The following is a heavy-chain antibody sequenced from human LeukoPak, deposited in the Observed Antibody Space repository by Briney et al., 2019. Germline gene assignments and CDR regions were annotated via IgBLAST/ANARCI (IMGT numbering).Heavy chain of an antibody. CDR2: ISGSGGST. CDR1: GFTFSSYA. Sequence: GGSLRLSCAASGFTFSSYAMSWVRQAPGKGLEWVSAISGSGGSTYYADSVKGRLTISRDNSKNTLYLQMNSLRPEDMALYYCVKGTGGWLSLYYFDHWGHGTLVTVSS. J-gene: IGHJ4*01. CDR3: VKGTGGWLSLYYFDH. D-gene: IGHD3/OR15-3a*01. V-gene: IGHV3-23*01.